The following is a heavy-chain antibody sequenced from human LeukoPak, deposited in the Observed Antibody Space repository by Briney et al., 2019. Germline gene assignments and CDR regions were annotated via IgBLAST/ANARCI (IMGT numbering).Heavy chain of an antibody. J-gene: IGHJ4*02. CDR1: GFTFSSYS. CDR2: ISSSSSYI. V-gene: IGHV3-21*01. CDR3: GRDPTASVTLDY. D-gene: IGHD4-11*01. Sequence: PGGSLRLSCAASGFTFSSYSMNWVRQAPGQGLEWVSSISSSSSYIYYADSVKGRVTISRDNAKNSLYLQMNSLRAEDTAVYYCGRDPTASVTLDYWGKGTLVTVSS.